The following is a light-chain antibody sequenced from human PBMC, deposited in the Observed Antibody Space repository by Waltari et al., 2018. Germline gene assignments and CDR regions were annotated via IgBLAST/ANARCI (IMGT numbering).Light chain of an antibody. Sequence: SSDLTQDPAVSVALGQTVRITCHGDILRTYYGNWCRQKPGQPPELVIYGKNNRPSGIPDRFSASSSGNTASLIITGAQAEYKADYYCSSRELSGHVVFGGGTRLTVL. J-gene: IGLJ2*01. CDR3: SSRELSGHVV. V-gene: IGLV3-19*01. CDR2: GKN. CDR1: ILRTYY.